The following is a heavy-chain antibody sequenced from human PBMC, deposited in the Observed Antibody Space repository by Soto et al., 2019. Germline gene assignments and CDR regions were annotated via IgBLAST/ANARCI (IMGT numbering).Heavy chain of an antibody. Sequence: QVQLQESGPGLVKPSETLSLTCTVSGGSVSSGSYYWSWIQQPPGKGLEWIGYIYYSGSTNYNPSLKSRVTISVDTSKNQFSLKLSSVTAADTAVYYCARFHPGDSRARRYFDLWGRGTLVTVSS. J-gene: IGHJ2*01. CDR3: ARFHPGDSRARRYFDL. D-gene: IGHD7-27*01. V-gene: IGHV4-61*01. CDR2: IYYSGST. CDR1: GGSVSSGSYY.